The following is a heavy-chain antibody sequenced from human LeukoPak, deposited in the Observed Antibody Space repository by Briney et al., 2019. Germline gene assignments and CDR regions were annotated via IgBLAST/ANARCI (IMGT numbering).Heavy chain of an antibody. D-gene: IGHD3-10*01. J-gene: IGHJ6*03. V-gene: IGHV4-34*01. Sequence: SETLSLTCAVYGGSFSGYYWSWIRQPPGKGLEWIGSIYYSGSTYYNPSLKSRVTISVDTSKNQFSLKLSSVTAADTAVYYCARVFFDYGSGSYYTYYYYYYMDVWGKGTTVTVSS. CDR3: ARVFFDYGSGSYYTYYYYYYMDV. CDR2: IYYSGST. CDR1: GGSFSGYY.